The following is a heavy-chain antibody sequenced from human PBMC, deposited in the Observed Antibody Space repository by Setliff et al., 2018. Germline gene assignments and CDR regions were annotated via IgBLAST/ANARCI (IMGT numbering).Heavy chain of an antibody. CDR1: GGSISTYY. D-gene: IGHD5-12*01. J-gene: IGHJ4*02. CDR3: ARGGTFRYFDY. CDR2: VYYSGTA. Sequence: PSETLSLTCTVSGGSISTYYWSWIRQPPGKGLEYIGYVYYSGTANYSPSLKSRVIISVDTSKNQFSLNLRSVTAADTAVYYCARGGTFRYFDYWGQGTPVTVSS. V-gene: IGHV4-59*01.